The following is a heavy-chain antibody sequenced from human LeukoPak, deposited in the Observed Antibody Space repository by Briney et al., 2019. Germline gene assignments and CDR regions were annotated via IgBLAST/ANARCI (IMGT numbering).Heavy chain of an antibody. V-gene: IGHV4-39*07. CDR1: GGSISSSSYY. D-gene: IGHD3-10*01. Sequence: SETLSPTCTVSGGSISSSSYYWGWIRQPPGKGLEWIGSIYYSGSTYYNPSLKSRVTISVDTSKNQFSLKLSSVTAADTAVYYCARQLVVRGVIDYWGQGTLVTVSS. J-gene: IGHJ4*02. CDR3: ARQLVVRGVIDY. CDR2: IYYSGST.